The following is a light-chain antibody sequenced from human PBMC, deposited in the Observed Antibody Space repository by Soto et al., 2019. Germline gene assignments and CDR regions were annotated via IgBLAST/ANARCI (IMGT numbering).Light chain of an antibody. CDR1: SNDVGGYDY. CDR2: EVT. V-gene: IGLV2-14*01. CDR3: ASYTVSGTLI. J-gene: IGLJ2*01. Sequence: QSALTQPASVSGSPGLSITISCTGTSNDVGGYDYVSWYRQHPDRAPRLPIYEVTNRPSGISDRFSGSRSGNTASLTISGLQADDEADYYCASYTVSGTLIFGGGTKLTVL.